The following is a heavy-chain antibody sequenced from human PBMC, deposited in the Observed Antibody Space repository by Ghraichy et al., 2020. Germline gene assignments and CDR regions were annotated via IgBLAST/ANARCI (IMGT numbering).Heavy chain of an antibody. D-gene: IGHD2-2*01. CDR1: GFTFSSYT. Sequence: GESLNISCTASGFTFSSYTMNWVRQAPGKGLEWVSSISGSSTYIYYADSMKGRFTISRDNAKNSLYLHMNRLRAEDTAVYYCARSPRELGYCSSTRVCVMDVWGQGTTVTVSS. J-gene: IGHJ6*02. CDR2: ISGSSTYI. CDR3: ARSPRELGYCSSTRVCVMDV. V-gene: IGHV3-21*01.